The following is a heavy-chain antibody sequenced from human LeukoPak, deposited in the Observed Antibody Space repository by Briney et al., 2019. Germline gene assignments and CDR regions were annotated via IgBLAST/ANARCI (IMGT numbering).Heavy chain of an antibody. CDR2: ISAYNDNT. D-gene: IGHD3-9*01. V-gene: IGHV1-18*01. Sequence: ASVKVPCKASGYTFTSYGISWVRQAAGQGPEWMGWISAYNDNTNYAQKLQGRVTMTTDTSTSTAYMELRSLRSDDTAVYYCAKVHYDILTGYSYFDYWGQGTLVTVSS. CDR3: AKVHYDILTGYSYFDY. CDR1: GYTFTSYG. J-gene: IGHJ4*02.